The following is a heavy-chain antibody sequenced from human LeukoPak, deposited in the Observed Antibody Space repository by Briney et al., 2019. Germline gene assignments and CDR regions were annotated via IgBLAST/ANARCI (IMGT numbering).Heavy chain of an antibody. CDR2: INHSGGST. CDR1: GYTFTSYY. Sequence: ASLKVSCKASGYTFTSYYMHWVRQAPGQGLEWMGIINHSGGSTSYAQEFQGRVTMTRDTSTSTVYMELSRLTSDDTAVYYCARGDGSGRYCIEYWGQGTLVAVAS. J-gene: IGHJ4*02. D-gene: IGHD3-10*01. CDR3: ARGDGSGRYCIEY. V-gene: IGHV1-46*01.